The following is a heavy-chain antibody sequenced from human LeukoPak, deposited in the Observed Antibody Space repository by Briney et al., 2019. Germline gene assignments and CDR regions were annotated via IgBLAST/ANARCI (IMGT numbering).Heavy chain of an antibody. CDR3: ARITVTTTGNWFDP. Sequence: SETLSLTCTVSGRSISSGDYYWSWIRQPPGKGLEWIGYIYYSGSTYYKPSLKSRVTISVDTSKNQFSLKLSSVTAADTAVYYCARITVTTTGNWFDPWGQGTLVTVSS. J-gene: IGHJ5*02. CDR1: GRSISSGDYY. V-gene: IGHV4-30-4*01. CDR2: IYYSGST. D-gene: IGHD4-17*01.